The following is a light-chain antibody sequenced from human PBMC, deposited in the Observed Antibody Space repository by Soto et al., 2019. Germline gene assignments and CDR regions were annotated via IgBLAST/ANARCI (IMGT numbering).Light chain of an antibody. J-gene: IGKJ3*01. V-gene: IGKV1-5*01. CDR2: EAS. CDR1: QSISNS. Sequence: DIQRTQSPPTVSASVGDRVTITCRARQSISNSLAWYQQKPGKAPNLLIYEASSLQSGVPSRFSGSGSGTDFTLTISRLEPEDFAVYYCQQYGSSGVTFGPGTKVDI. CDR3: QQYGSSGVT.